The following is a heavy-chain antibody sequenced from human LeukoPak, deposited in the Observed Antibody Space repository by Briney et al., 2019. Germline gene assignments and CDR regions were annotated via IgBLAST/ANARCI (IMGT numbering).Heavy chain of an antibody. D-gene: IGHD3-10*01. V-gene: IGHV3-33*01. CDR2: IWYDGSNK. J-gene: IGHJ4*02. CDR3: ARAGGYYGSGSFPEY. CDR1: GFTFSSYG. Sequence: PGGSLRLSCAASGFTFSSYGMHWVRQAPGKGLEWVAVIWYDGSNKYYADSVKGRFTISRDNSKNTLYLQMNSLRAEDTAVYYCARAGGYYGSGSFPEYWGQGTLVTVSS.